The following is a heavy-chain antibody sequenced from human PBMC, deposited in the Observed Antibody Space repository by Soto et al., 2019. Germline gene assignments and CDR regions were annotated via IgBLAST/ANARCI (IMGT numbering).Heavy chain of an antibody. Sequence: EVQLLETGGGLIQPGGSLRLACAASGFTFNSYAMSWVRQVPGKGLEWVSGMSCTGNSTYYAGSVKGRFFISRDSSKNTVYLQMNSLRAEDTAMYCCANEAGQRWRFDYWGQGALVTVSS. CDR1: GFTFNSYA. D-gene: IGHD4-17*01. CDR3: ANEAGQRWRFDY. CDR2: MSCTGNST. J-gene: IGHJ4*02. V-gene: IGHV3-23*01.